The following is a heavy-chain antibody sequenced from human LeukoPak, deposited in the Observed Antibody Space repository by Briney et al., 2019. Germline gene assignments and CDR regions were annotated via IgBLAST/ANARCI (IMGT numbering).Heavy chain of an antibody. J-gene: IGHJ3*02. CDR1: GFTVSSNY. V-gene: IGHV3-66*02. Sequence: GGSLRLSCAASGFTVSSNYMSWVRQAPGKGPEWVSVIYSGGSTYYADSVKGRFTISRDNSKNTLYLQMNSLRAEDTAVYYCARDKERAQGIWGQGTMVTVSS. CDR3: ARDKERAQGI. D-gene: IGHD5-24*01. CDR2: IYSGGST.